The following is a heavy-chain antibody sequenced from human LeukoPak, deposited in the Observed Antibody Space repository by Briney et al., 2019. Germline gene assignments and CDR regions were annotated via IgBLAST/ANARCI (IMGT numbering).Heavy chain of an antibody. J-gene: IGHJ5*02. CDR1: GYTFTGYY. CDR2: INPNSGGT. Sequence: ASVKVSCKASGYTFTGYYMHWVRQAPGQGLEWMGWINPNSGGTNYAQKFQGWVTVTRDTSISTAYMELSRLRSDDTAVYYCARAGLLGYCSSTSCPSGRFDPWGQGTLVTVSS. D-gene: IGHD2-2*01. V-gene: IGHV1-2*04. CDR3: ARAGLLGYCSSTSCPSGRFDP.